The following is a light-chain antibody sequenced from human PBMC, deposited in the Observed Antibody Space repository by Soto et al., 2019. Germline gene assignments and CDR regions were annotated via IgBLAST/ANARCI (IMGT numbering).Light chain of an antibody. Sequence: DTPMTQSRSTLSASVGDRVTITCRASQSISSWLAWYQQKPGKAPKLLIYKASSLESGVPSRFSGSGSGTEFTLTISSLQPDDFATYYCQQYNSYLYTFGQGTKLEIK. CDR3: QQYNSYLYT. J-gene: IGKJ2*01. V-gene: IGKV1-5*03. CDR2: KAS. CDR1: QSISSW.